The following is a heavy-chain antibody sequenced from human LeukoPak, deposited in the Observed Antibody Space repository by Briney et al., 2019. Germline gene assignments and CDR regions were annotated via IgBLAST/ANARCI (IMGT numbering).Heavy chain of an antibody. D-gene: IGHD3-16*02. Sequence: AGGSLRLSCAASGFTFSSYWMSWVRQAPGKGLEWVANIKQDGSEKYYVDSVKGRFTISRDNAKNSLYLQMNSLRAEDTAVYYCARDLQSGRATVWGSSRANYYYYGMDVWGQGTTVTVSS. CDR1: GFTFSSYW. J-gene: IGHJ6*02. CDR3: ARDLQSGRATVWGSSRANYYYYGMDV. CDR2: IKQDGSEK. V-gene: IGHV3-7*01.